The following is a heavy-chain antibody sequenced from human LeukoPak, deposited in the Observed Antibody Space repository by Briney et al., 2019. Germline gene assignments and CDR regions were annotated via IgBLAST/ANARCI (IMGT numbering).Heavy chain of an antibody. Sequence: GGSLRLSYAASGFTFSSYWMHWVRQAPGKGLVWVSRIKGDGNTNYADSVKGRFTISRDNAKNTVSLQVNSLRAEDTGVYYCARAPSEIGGYYPEYFRHWGQGTLVTVSS. J-gene: IGHJ1*01. CDR3: ARAPSEIGGYYPEYFRH. CDR1: GFTFSSYW. CDR2: IKGDGNT. V-gene: IGHV3-74*01. D-gene: IGHD3-22*01.